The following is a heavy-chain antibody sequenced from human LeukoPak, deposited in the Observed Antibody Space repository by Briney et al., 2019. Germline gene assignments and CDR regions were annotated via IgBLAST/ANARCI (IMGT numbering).Heavy chain of an antibody. CDR1: GYTFTGYY. V-gene: IGHV1-2*02. D-gene: IGHD3-22*01. Sequence: ASVKVSCEASGYTFTGYYIHWVRQAPGQDLEWMGWLNPNRGNTNYAQRFQGRVTMTRDTSISTAYMELSRLRSDDTAVYYCARAPTRAYYYDSSGYTPYYFDCWGQGTLVTVSS. J-gene: IGHJ4*02. CDR2: LNPNRGNT. CDR3: ARAPTRAYYYDSSGYTPYYFDC.